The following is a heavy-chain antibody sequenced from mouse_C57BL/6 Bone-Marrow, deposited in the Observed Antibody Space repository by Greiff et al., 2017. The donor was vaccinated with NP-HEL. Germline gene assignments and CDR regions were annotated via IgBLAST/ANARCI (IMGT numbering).Heavy chain of an antibody. Sequence: EVQLQESGTVLARPGASVKMSCKTSGYTFTSYWMHWVKQRPGQGLEWIGAIYPGNSDTSYNQKFKGQAKLTAVTSASTAYMELSSLTNEDSAVYYCTKEEEYYYGPPYFDVWGTGTTVTVSS. D-gene: IGHD1-1*01. CDR3: TKEEEYYYGPPYFDV. CDR2: IYPGNSDT. CDR1: GYTFTSYW. J-gene: IGHJ1*03. V-gene: IGHV1-5*01.